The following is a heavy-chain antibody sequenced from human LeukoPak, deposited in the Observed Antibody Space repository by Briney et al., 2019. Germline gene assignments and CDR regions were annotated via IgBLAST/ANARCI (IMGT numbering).Heavy chain of an antibody. Sequence: GASVKVSCKASGYTFTGYYTHWVRQAPGQGLEWMGWINPSGGSTSYPQRFQGRVSMTRDTSTSTVYMELSSLRSEDTAVYYCARFMTTVTGFDYWGQGTLVTVSS. V-gene: IGHV1-46*01. D-gene: IGHD4-11*01. CDR2: INPSGGST. CDR1: GYTFTGYY. J-gene: IGHJ4*02. CDR3: ARFMTTVTGFDY.